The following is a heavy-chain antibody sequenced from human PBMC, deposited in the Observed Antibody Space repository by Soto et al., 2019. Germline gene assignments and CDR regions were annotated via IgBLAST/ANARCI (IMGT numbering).Heavy chain of an antibody. CDR2: IYYSGSI. Sequence: SETLSLTCTVSGGSISSYYWSWIRQPPGKGLEWIGYIYYSGSINYNPSLKSRVTISVDTSKNQFSLKLSSVTAADTAVYYCARRVAAPSMRGYYYYMDVWGKGTTVTVSS. CDR3: ARRVAAPSMRGYYYYMDV. J-gene: IGHJ6*03. D-gene: IGHD6-13*01. V-gene: IGHV4-59*01. CDR1: GGSISSYY.